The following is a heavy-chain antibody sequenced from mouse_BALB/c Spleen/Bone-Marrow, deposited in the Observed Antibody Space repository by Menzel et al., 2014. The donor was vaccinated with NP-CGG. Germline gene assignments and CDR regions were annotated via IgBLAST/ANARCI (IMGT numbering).Heavy chain of an antibody. J-gene: IGHJ3*01. CDR3: ARLDLSAY. Sequence: EVKLQESGAELVKPGASVKLSCTASGFNIKDTYMHWVKQRPEQGLEWIGRIDPANGNTKYDPKFQGKATITADTSSNTAYLQLSSLTSEDTAVYYCARLDLSAYWGQGTLVAVSA. CDR2: IDPANGNT. CDR1: GFNIKDTY. V-gene: IGHV14-3*02.